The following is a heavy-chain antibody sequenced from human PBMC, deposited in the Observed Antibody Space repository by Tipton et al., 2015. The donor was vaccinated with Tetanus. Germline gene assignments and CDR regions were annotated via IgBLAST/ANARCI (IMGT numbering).Heavy chain of an antibody. CDR3: ARTSMPAADYCFDY. J-gene: IGHJ4*02. D-gene: IGHD2-2*01. V-gene: IGHV4-39*01. CDR2: IYYSGST. CDR1: GGSISSSSYY. Sequence: GLVKPSETLSLTCTVSGGSISSSSYYWGWIRQPPGKGLEWIGSIYYSGSTYYNPSLKSRVTISVDTSKNQFSLKLSSVTAADTAVYYCARTSMPAADYCFDYWGQGTLLTVSS.